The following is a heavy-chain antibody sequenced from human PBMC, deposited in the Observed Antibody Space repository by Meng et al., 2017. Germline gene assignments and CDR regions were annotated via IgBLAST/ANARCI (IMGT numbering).Heavy chain of an antibody. CDR1: GFSLSTSGVG. J-gene: IGHJ2*01. V-gene: IGHV2-5*01. Sequence: ITSKESGPPLVKPPQTLTLTCTFSGFSLSTSGVGVGWIRQPPGKALEWLALIYWNDDKRYSPSLKSRLTITKDTSKNQVVLTMTNMDPVDTATYYCAHALYYYDSSGYMRFWYFDLWGRGTLVTVSS. CDR2: IYWNDDK. CDR3: AHALYYYDSSGYMRFWYFDL. D-gene: IGHD3-22*01.